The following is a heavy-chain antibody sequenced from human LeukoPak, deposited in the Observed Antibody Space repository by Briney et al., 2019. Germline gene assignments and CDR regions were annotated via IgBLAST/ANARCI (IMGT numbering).Heavy chain of an antibody. D-gene: IGHD3-3*01. CDR2: IIPGGGST. V-gene: IGHV1-46*01. J-gene: IGHJ4*02. CDR1: GYTFTNYY. CDR3: AKDYSPREDFWSGVLGY. Sequence: ASVKVSCKASGYTFTNYYMHWVRQAPGQGLEWMGIIIPGGGSTSYAQKFQGRVTMTRDTSTSTVYMELSSLRAEDTAVYYCAKDYSPREDFWSGVLGYWGQGTLVTVSS.